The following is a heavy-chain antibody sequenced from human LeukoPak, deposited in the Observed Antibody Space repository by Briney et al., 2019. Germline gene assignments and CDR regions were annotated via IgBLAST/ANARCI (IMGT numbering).Heavy chain of an antibody. CDR2: IYYSGST. CDR3: ARQYSSGWVFDY. D-gene: IGHD6-19*01. J-gene: IGHJ4*02. V-gene: IGHV4-59*08. Sequence: ASETLSLTCTVSGGSISSYYWSWIRQPPGKGLEWIGYIYYSGSTNYNPSLKRRVTISVDTSKNQFSLKLSSVTAADTAVYYCARQYSSGWVFDYWGQGTLVTVSS. CDR1: GGSISSYY.